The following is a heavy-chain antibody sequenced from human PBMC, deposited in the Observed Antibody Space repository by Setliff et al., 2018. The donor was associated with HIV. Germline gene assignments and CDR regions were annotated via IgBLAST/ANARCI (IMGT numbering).Heavy chain of an antibody. CDR3: ARVPVAGANWFDP. CDR2: IYYSGST. CDR1: ADSITNTLYS. Sequence: PSETLSLTCSVSADSITNTLYSWGWIRQPPGKGLEWIGSIYYSGSTYYNPSLKSRVTISVDRSKNQFSLKLNSVTAADQGVYYCARVPVAGANWFDPWGQGTLVTVSS. J-gene: IGHJ5*02. V-gene: IGHV4-39*01. D-gene: IGHD2-21*01.